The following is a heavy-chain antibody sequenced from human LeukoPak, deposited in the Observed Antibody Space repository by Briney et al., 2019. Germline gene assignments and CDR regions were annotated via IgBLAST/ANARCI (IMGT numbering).Heavy chain of an antibody. V-gene: IGHV1-69*13. D-gene: IGHD3-3*01. CDR2: IIPIFGTA. Sequence: ASVKVSCKASGGTFSSYAISWVRQAPGQGLEGMGGIIPIFGTANYAQKFQGRVTITADESTSTAYMELSSLRSEDTAVYYCARELTYYDLWSGYLSFDYWGQGTLVTVSS. J-gene: IGHJ4*02. CDR1: GGTFSSYA. CDR3: ARELTYYDLWSGYLSFDY.